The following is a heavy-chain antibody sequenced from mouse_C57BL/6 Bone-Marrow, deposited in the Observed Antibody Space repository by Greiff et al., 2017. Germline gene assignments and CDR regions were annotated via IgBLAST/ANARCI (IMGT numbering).Heavy chain of an antibody. J-gene: IGHJ3*01. D-gene: IGHD3-2*02. CDR1: GFSLTSYG. CDR3: ASSPRSSSGLFAY. Sequence: VHLVESGPGLVAPSQSLSITCPVSGFSLTSYGVDWVRQSPGKGLEWLGVIWGVGSTNYNSALKSRLSISKDNSKSQVFLKMNSLQTDDTAMYYCASSPRSSSGLFAYWGQGTLVTVSA. V-gene: IGHV2-6*01. CDR2: IWGVGST.